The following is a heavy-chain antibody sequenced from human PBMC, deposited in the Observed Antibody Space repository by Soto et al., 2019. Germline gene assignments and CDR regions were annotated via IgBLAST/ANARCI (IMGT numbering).Heavy chain of an antibody. J-gene: IGHJ4*02. CDR1: GFTFSSYG. CDR3: XXXXXXXXXXDLDY. V-gene: IGHV3-33*01. CDR2: IWYDGSNK. Sequence: QVQLVESGGGVVQPGRSLRLSCAASGFTFSSYGMHXXXXXXXXXXXWVAVIWYDGSNKYYADSVKGRFTISRDNSKXXXXXXXXXXXXXXXXXXXXXXXXXXXXXXDLDYWGQGTLVTVSS.